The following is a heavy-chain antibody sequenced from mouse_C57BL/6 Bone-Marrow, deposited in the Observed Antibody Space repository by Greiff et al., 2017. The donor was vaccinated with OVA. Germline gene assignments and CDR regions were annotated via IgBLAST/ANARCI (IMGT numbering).Heavy chain of an antibody. D-gene: IGHD3-2*02. CDR3: ARDVQLRLRPYYCDY. V-gene: IGHV1-9*01. CDR1: GYTFTGYW. Sequence: VMLVESGAELMKPGASVKLSCKATGYTFTGYWIEWVKQRPGHGLEWIGEILPGSGSTNYNEKFKGKATFTAATSSNTAYMQLSSLTTEDSAIYYRARDVQLRLRPYYCDYWGQGTTLTVSS. J-gene: IGHJ2*01. CDR2: ILPGSGST.